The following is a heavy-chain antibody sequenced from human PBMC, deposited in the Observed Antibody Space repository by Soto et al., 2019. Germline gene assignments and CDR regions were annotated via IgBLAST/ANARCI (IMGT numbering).Heavy chain of an antibody. Sequence: SETLSLTCTVSGGSISRYFWTWIRQPPGKGLECIGYIFYTGSTNYNPSLKSRVSISVDTSKSQFSLKLSSVTAADTAVYYCARSLRNDIFHYWGQGTLVTVSS. CDR3: ARSLRNDIFHY. CDR1: GGSISRYF. D-gene: IGHD3-9*01. V-gene: IGHV4-59*01. J-gene: IGHJ4*02. CDR2: IFYTGST.